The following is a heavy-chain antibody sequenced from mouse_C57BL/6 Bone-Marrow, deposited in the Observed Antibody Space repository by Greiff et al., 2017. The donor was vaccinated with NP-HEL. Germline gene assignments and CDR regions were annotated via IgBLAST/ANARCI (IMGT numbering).Heavy chain of an antibody. CDR3: PLLLRYHYYAMDY. V-gene: IGHV1-75*01. CDR2: IFPGGGST. J-gene: IGHJ4*01. Sequence: VQLQQSGPELVKPGASVKISCKASGYTFTDYYINWVKQRPGQGLEWIGWIFPGGGSTYYNEKFKGKATLTVAKSSSTAYMLLSSLTSEDSAVYFCPLLLRYHYYAMDYWGQGTSVTVSS. CDR1: GYTFTDYY. D-gene: IGHD1-1*01.